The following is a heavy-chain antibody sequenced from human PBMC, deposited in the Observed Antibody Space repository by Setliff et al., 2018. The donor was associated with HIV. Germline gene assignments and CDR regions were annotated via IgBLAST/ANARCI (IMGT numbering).Heavy chain of an antibody. Sequence: TLSLTCNVSGGSISSGGYYWCWIRQHPGKGLEWIGYIHYSGNTYNNPSLNSRISISVDMSKNKFSLKLSSLTAADTAVYYCAREGLGVVTSFDSWGPGTLVTVSS. V-gene: IGHV4-31*03. CDR3: AREGLGVVTSFDS. CDR2: IHYSGNT. J-gene: IGHJ4*02. D-gene: IGHD3-3*01. CDR1: GGSISSGGYY.